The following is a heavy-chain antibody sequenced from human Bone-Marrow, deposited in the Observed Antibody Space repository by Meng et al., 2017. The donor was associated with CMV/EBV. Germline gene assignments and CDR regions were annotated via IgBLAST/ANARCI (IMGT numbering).Heavy chain of an antibody. CDR2: INPNSGGT. CDR1: GYTFTGYY. CDR3: ARDDSEYCSSTSCYSLYGMDV. J-gene: IGHJ6*02. Sequence: ASVKVSCKASGYTFTGYYMHWVRQAPGQGLEWMGWINPNSGGTNYAQKFQGRVTMIRDTSTSTVYMELSSLRSEDTAVYYCARDDSEYCSSTSCYSLYGMDVWGQGTTVTVSS. D-gene: IGHD2-2*02. V-gene: IGHV1-2*02.